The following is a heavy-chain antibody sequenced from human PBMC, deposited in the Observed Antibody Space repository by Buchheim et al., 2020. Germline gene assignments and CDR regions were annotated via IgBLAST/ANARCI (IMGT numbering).Heavy chain of an antibody. Sequence: QVQLQQWGAGLLKPSETLSLTCAVYGGSFSGYYWSWIRQPPGKGLEWIGEINNSGSTNYNPSLKSRVTISVDTSKNTFSLKLSSVTAADTAVYYCARGGDPVGLLLWFGELFPDYYYGMDVWGQGTT. CDR1: GGSFSGYY. V-gene: IGHV4-34*01. CDR3: ARGGDPVGLLLWFGELFPDYYYGMDV. J-gene: IGHJ6*02. D-gene: IGHD3-10*01. CDR2: INNSGST.